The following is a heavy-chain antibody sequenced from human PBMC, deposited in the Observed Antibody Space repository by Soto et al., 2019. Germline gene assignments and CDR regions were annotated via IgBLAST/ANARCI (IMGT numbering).Heavy chain of an antibody. J-gene: IGHJ4*02. CDR1: GFTFSSYS. V-gene: IGHV3-23*01. CDR3: AKDFSTFGGVIVDY. CDR2: ISGSGGST. D-gene: IGHD3-16*02. Sequence: GGSLRLSCAASGFTFSSYSMNWVRQAPGKGLEWVSAISGSGGSTYYADSVKGRLTISRDNSKNTLYLQMNSLRAEDTAVYYCAKDFSTFGGVIVDYWGQGTLVTVSS.